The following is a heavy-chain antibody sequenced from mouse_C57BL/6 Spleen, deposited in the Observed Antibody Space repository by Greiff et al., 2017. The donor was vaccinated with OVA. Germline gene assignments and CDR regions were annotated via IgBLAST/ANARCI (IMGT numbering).Heavy chain of an antibody. CDR1: GFTFSSYA. D-gene: IGHD3-3*01. CDR2: ISSGGDYI. J-gene: IGHJ3*01. V-gene: IGHV5-9-1*02. CDR3: TRVGGEKGWFAY. Sequence: DVKLVESGEGSLKPGGSLKLSCAASGFTFSSYAMSWVRQTPEKRLEWVAYISSGGDYIYYADTVKGRFTISRDNARNTLYLQMSSLKSEDTAMYYCTRVGGEKGWFAYWGQGTLVTVSA.